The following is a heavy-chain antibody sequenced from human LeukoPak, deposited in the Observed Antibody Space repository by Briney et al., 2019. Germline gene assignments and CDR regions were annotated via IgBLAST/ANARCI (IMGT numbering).Heavy chain of an antibody. CDR2: ISGSGGST. Sequence: GGSLRLSCAAPGFTFSDYYMSWVRQAPGKGLEWVSAISGSGGSTYYADSVKGRFTISRDNSKNTLYLQMNSLRAEDTAVYYCAKVGHYYYYYYMDVWGKGTTVTVSS. D-gene: IGHD1-26*01. V-gene: IGHV3-23*01. CDR3: AKVGHYYYYYYMDV. CDR1: GFTFSDYY. J-gene: IGHJ6*03.